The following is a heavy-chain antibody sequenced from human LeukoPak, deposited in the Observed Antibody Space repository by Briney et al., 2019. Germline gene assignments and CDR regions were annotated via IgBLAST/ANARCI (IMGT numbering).Heavy chain of an antibody. J-gene: IGHJ6*04. CDR1: GFTFSSYS. Sequence: GGSLRLSCAASGFTFSSYSMNWVRQAPGKGLEWVSYISSSSSTIYYADSVKGRFTISRDNAKNSLYLQMNSLRAEDTAVYYCARGPGMCYCSSTSCYQDVWGKGTTVTVSS. CDR3: ARGPGMCYCSSTSCYQDV. D-gene: IGHD2-2*01. V-gene: IGHV3-48*01. CDR2: ISSSSSTI.